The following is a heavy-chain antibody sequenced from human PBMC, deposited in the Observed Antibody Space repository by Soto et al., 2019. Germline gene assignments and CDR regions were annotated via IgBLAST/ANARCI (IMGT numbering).Heavy chain of an antibody. Sequence: EVQLVESGGGLVQPGGSLRLSCAASGFTVSSNYMSWVRQAPGKGLEWVSVIYSGGSTYYADCVKGRITISRDNSKNTLYLQMNSLRAEDTAVYYCARDTNIETDYWGQGTLVTVSS. CDR1: GFTVSSNY. V-gene: IGHV3-66*01. CDR2: IYSGGST. CDR3: ARDTNIETDY. D-gene: IGHD3-16*02. J-gene: IGHJ4*02.